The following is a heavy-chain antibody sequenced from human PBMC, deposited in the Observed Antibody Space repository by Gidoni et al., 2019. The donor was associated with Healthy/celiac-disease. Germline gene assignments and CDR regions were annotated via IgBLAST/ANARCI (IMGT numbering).Heavy chain of an antibody. CDR3: ARGWGGATITDFDY. CDR2: INHSGST. J-gene: IGHJ4*02. V-gene: IGHV4-34*01. CDR1: GGSFSGYY. Sequence: QVQLHQCGAGLLKPSETLSLTCAVSGGSFSGYYSSWIRQPPGKGLEWIGEINHSGSTNYNPSLKGRVTISVDTSKNQFSLKLSSVTAADTAVYYCARGWGGATITDFDYWGQGTLVTVSS. D-gene: IGHD1-26*01.